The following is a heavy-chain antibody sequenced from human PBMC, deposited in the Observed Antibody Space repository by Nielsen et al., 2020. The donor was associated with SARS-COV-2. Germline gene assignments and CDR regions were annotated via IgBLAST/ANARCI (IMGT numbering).Heavy chain of an antibody. CDR2: ISGSGGSI. J-gene: IGHJ4*02. CDR1: GFTFSSYA. CDR3: AKSPYCSGGSCPVY. V-gene: IGHV3-23*01. Sequence: GGSLRLSCAASGFTFSSYAMSWVRQAPGKGLEWVSAISGSGGSIYYADSVKGRFTISRDNSKNTLYLQMNSLRAEDTAVYYCAKSPYCSGGSCPVYWGQGTLVTVSS. D-gene: IGHD2-15*01.